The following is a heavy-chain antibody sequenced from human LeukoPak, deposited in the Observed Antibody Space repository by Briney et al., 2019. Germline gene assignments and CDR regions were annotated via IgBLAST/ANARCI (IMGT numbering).Heavy chain of an antibody. J-gene: IGHJ4*02. Sequence: HGESLKISCKAAGYIFASYWIGWVRQMPGKGPEWMGIIYPSDSDTRYSPSFQGQVTFSVDQSTNTAFLQWSTLRASDSAIYYCARQKYCSGASCFVVTDPFEYWGQGTHVIVSA. CDR2: IYPSDSDT. CDR3: ARQKYCSGASCFVVTDPFEY. D-gene: IGHD2-15*01. CDR1: GYIFASYW. V-gene: IGHV5-51*01.